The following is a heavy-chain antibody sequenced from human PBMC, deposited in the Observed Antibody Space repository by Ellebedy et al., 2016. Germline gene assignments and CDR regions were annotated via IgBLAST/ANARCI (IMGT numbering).Heavy chain of an antibody. J-gene: IGHJ5*02. CDR2: LSTVGTI. D-gene: IGHD1-1*01. V-gene: IGHV3-69-1*01. CDR1: GSTFSAYY. CDR3: VGLMQGTFA. Sequence: GGSLRLSCAASGSTFSAYYMHWVRQAPGQGLEWVAYLSTVGTINYADSVKGRFTISIDNAEKSLDLQMNSLRDEDTAVYYCVGLMQGTFAWGQGTLVTVSS.